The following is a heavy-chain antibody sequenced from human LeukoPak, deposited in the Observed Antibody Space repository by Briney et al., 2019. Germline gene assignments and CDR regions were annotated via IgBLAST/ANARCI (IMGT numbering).Heavy chain of an antibody. J-gene: IGHJ4*02. Sequence: GGSLRLSCVASGFTFDDYAMHWVRQAPGKGLEWVSSISWNGGTIGYADSVKGRFTTSRDNAKNSLYLQMNSLRAEDMALYYCAKDIGSSGRDYFDYWGQGALVTVSS. D-gene: IGHD3-22*01. CDR2: ISWNGGTI. CDR3: AKDIGSSGRDYFDY. CDR1: GFTFDDYA. V-gene: IGHV3-9*03.